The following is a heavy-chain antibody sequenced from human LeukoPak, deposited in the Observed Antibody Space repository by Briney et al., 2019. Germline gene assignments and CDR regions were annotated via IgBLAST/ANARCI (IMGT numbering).Heavy chain of an antibody. CDR2: ISAYNGNT. CDR3: ANEKVGATKFDY. Sequence: ASVKVSCKASGYTFTSYGISWMRQAPGQGLEWMGWISAYNGNTNYAQKVQGRVTMTTDTSTSTAYMELRSLRSDDTAVYYCANEKVGATKFDYWGQGTLVTVSS. J-gene: IGHJ4*02. CDR1: GYTFTSYG. V-gene: IGHV1-18*01. D-gene: IGHD1-26*01.